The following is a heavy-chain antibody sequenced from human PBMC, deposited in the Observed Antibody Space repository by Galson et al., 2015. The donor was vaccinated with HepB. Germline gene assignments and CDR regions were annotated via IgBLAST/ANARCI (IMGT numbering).Heavy chain of an antibody. CDR1: GYSFTTYW. V-gene: IGHV5-51*01. CDR3: ARGERSSGWYNFDY. CDR2: IYPGDSDT. Sequence: QSGAEVKKPDESLKISCKASGYSFTTYWIAWVRQMPGKGLEWMGIIYPGDSDTRYSPSFQGQVTISVDKSISTAYLQWSSLKASDTAMYYCARGERSSGWYNFDYWGQGTLVSVSS. J-gene: IGHJ4*02. D-gene: IGHD6-19*01.